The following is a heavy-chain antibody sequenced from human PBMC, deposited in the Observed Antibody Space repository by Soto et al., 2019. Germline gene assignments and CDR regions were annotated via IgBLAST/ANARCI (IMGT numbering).Heavy chain of an antibody. Sequence: PGGSLRLSCADSGFTFSSYAMHWVRQAPGKGLEWVAVISYDESKKYYADSVKGRFTISRDNSKNTVNLQMSSLRAEDSALYYCARDYYYESSGYFYPGYWGQGTLVTVSS. D-gene: IGHD3-22*01. CDR2: ISYDESKK. V-gene: IGHV3-30-3*01. CDR1: GFTFSSYA. J-gene: IGHJ4*02. CDR3: ARDYYYESSGYFYPGY.